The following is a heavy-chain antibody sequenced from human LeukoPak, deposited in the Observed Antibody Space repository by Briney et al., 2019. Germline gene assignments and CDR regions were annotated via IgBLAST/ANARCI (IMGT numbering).Heavy chain of an antibody. J-gene: IGHJ4*02. V-gene: IGHV3-30*02. CDR3: AKDSAAPITITMVRGRWYFDY. CDR1: GFTFSSYG. D-gene: IGHD3-10*01. Sequence: GGSLRLSCAASGFTFSSYGMHWVRQAPGKGLEWVTFKRYDGTNKYYADSVKGRFTISRDNSKNTLYLQMNSLRAEDTAVYYCAKDSAAPITITMVRGRWYFDYWGQGTLVTVSS. CDR2: KRYDGTNK.